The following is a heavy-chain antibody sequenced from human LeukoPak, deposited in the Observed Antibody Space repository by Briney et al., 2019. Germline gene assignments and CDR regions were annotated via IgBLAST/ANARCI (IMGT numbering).Heavy chain of an antibody. CDR1: GGSFSGYY. J-gene: IGHJ4*02. Sequence: PSETLSLTCAVSGGSFSGYYWTWIRQPPGKGLEWIGEINHSGSTNYNPSLKSRVTISVDTSKNQFSLKLSSVTAADTAVYYCARARITMVRGVIMEPYYFDYWGQGTLVTVSS. D-gene: IGHD3-10*01. CDR2: INHSGST. V-gene: IGHV4-34*01. CDR3: ARARITMVRGVIMEPYYFDY.